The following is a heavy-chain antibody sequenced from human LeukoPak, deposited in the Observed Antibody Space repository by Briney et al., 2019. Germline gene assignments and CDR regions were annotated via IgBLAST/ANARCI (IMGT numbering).Heavy chain of an antibody. D-gene: IGHD5-18*01. CDR2: IYYSGST. Sequence: SETLSLTCAVSGGSISSGGYSWSWIRQPPGKGLEWIGYIYYSGSTNYNPSLKSRVTISVDTSKNQFSLKLTSVTAADTAVYYCARTTEGGYTYGYFYYYYMDVWGKGTTVTISS. V-gene: IGHV4-61*08. CDR3: ARTTEGGYTYGYFYYYYMDV. CDR1: GGSISSGGYS. J-gene: IGHJ6*03.